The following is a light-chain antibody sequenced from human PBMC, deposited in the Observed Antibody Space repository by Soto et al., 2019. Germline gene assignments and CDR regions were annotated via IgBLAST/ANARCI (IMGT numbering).Light chain of an antibody. CDR2: AAS. V-gene: IGKV1-27*01. Sequence: DIQMTQSPSSLSASVGDRVTITCRASQGISNYLAWYQQKPGKVPKILIYAASTLQSGVPSRLSGSGSGTDFTLTISSLQPEDDATNYCPKYNSAPRTLGQGTKVEIK. J-gene: IGKJ1*01. CDR1: QGISNY. CDR3: PKYNSAPRT.